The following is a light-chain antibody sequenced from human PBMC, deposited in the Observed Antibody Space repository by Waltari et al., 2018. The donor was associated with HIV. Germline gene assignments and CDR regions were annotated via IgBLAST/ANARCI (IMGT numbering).Light chain of an antibody. CDR2: LNSDGSH. CDR3: QTWGTGIHVV. CDR1: SGHSSYA. Sequence: QLVLTQSPSASASLGASVKLTCTLSSGHSSYALAWHQQQPEKAPRYLMRLNSDGSHTKGDGIPDRFSGSSAGAERYLIISSRQSEEEADYYCQTWGTGIHVVFGGGTKLTVL. V-gene: IGLV4-69*01. J-gene: IGLJ3*02.